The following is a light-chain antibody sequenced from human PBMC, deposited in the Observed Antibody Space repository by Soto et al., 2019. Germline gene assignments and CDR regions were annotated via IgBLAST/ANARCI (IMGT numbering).Light chain of an antibody. CDR2: GVS. V-gene: IGLV2-11*01. J-gene: IGLJ1*01. CDR3: SSYAGTYSYV. CDR1: SSDVGGYNY. Sequence: QSVLTQPRSVSGSPGQSVTISCTGTSSDVGGYNYVSWYQQHPGTAPKLIIFGVSKRPSGVPDRFSGSKSGNTASLSISGLQDEDEADYYCSSYAGTYSYVLGTGTKLTVL.